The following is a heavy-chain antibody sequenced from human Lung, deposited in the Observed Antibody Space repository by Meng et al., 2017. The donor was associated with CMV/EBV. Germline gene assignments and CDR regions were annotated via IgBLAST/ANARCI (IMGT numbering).Heavy chain of an antibody. J-gene: IGHJ4*02. V-gene: IGHV3-74*03. CDR3: VRGVAESLGWEMGY. Sequence: EVQLVESGGGLVQPGGSLILSFAVSGFTLRRYWMHWVRQAPGKGLEWVSRIGSDGRDITYADSVRGRFTISRDDAKNTLYLQMNSLRVEDTAVYYCVRGVAESLGWEMGYWGQGTLVTVSS. CDR2: IGSDGRDI. D-gene: IGHD1-26*01. CDR1: GFTLRRYW.